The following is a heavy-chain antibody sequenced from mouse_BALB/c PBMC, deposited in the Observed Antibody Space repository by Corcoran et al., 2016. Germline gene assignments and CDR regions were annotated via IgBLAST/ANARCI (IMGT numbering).Heavy chain of an antibody. D-gene: IGHD4-1*01. CDR1: GFNIKDTY. J-gene: IGHJ1*01. CDR2: IDPANGNT. V-gene: IGHV14-3*02. Sequence: EVQLQQSGAELVKPGASVKLSGTASGFNIKDTYMHWVKQRPEQGLEWIGRIDPANGNTKYDPKFQGKATITAGTSSNTAYLQLSSLTSEDTAVYYCANWDWYFDVWGAGTTVTVSS. CDR3: ANWDWYFDV.